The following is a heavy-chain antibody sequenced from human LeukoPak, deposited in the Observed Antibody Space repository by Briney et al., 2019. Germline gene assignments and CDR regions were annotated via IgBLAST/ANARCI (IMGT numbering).Heavy chain of an antibody. CDR2: IGSSGSTI. CDR3: AREVEMATTLIDY. CDR1: GFTFSDYY. V-gene: IGHV3-11*01. Sequence: GGSLRLSCAASGFTFSDYYMSWIRQAPGKGLEWVSYIGSSGSTIYYADSVKGRFTISRDNAKNSLYLQMNSLRAEDTAVYYCAREVEMATTLIDYWGQGTLVTVSS. J-gene: IGHJ4*02. D-gene: IGHD5-24*01.